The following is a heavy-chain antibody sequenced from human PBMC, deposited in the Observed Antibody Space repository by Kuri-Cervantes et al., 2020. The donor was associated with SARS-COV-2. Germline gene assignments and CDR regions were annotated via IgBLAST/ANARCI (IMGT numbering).Heavy chain of an antibody. Sequence: GESLKISCAASGFTFSDYYMSWIRQAPGKGLEWVSYISSSGSTIYYADSVKGRFTISRDNAKNSLYLQMNSLRAEDTAVYYCTRRGPPLWYFDLWGRGTLVTVSS. J-gene: IGHJ2*01. CDR3: TRRGPPLWYFDL. CDR1: GFTFSDYY. CDR2: ISSSGSTI. D-gene: IGHD3-10*01. V-gene: IGHV3-11*04.